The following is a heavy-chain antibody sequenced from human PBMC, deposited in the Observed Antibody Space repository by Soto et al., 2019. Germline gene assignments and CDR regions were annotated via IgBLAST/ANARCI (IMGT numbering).Heavy chain of an antibody. J-gene: IGHJ4*02. D-gene: IGHD4-17*01. CDR1: GFTVSSNY. CDR2: IYSGGST. CDR3: ARVLVTTVTTLYFDY. Sequence: GGSLRLSCAASGFTVSSNYMSWVRQAPGKGLEWVSVIYSGGSTNYADSVKGRFTISSDNSKNTLYLQMNSLRAEDTAVYYCARVLVTTVTTLYFDYWGQGTLVTVSS. V-gene: IGHV3-66*01.